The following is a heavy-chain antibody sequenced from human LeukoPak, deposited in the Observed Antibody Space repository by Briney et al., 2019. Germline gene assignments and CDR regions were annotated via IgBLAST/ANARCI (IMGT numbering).Heavy chain of an antibody. CDR2: IYSGSST. D-gene: IGHD5-12*01. Sequence: PGGSLRLSCAASGFTVSSNYTSWVRQAPGKGLEWVSVIYSGSSTYYADSVKGRFTISRDNSKNTLYLQMNSLRAEDTAVYYCARDPIKGFDPWGQGTLVTVSS. V-gene: IGHV3-53*01. J-gene: IGHJ5*02. CDR3: ARDPIKGFDP. CDR1: GFTVSSNY.